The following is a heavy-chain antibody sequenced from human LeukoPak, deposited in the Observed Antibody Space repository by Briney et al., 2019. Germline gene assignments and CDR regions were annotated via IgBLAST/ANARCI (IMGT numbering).Heavy chain of an antibody. CDR2: IYYSGST. Sequence: SETLSLTCTVSGGSISSSSYYWAWIRQPPGKGLEWIGSIYYSGSTYYNPSLKSRVTISVDPSKNQFSLKLSSVTAADTAVHYCARLRGYCSNGVCFNYYMDVWGKGTTVTVSS. CDR3: ARLRGYCSNGVCFNYYMDV. J-gene: IGHJ6*03. CDR1: GGSISSSSYY. D-gene: IGHD2-8*01. V-gene: IGHV4-39*01.